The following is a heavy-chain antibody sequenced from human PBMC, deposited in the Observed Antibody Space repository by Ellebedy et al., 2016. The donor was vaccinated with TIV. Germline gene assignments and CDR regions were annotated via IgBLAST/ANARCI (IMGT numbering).Heavy chain of an antibody. CDR3: ARRLSSSSDWFDP. CDR1: GGAIASYY. CDR2: IYYSGTT. V-gene: IGHV4-59*01. Sequence: SETLSLXCGVYGGAIASYYCSWIRWHPGKGLAWIGYIYYSGTTTYNPSLESRVTISVDRSMNQFSLKLSSVTAADTAVYYCARRLSSSSDWFDPWGPGTLVTVVS. D-gene: IGHD6-6*01. J-gene: IGHJ5*02.